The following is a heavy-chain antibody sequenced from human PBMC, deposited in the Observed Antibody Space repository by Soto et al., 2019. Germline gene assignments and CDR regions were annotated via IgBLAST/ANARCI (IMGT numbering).Heavy chain of an antibody. V-gene: IGHV3-30-3*01. Sequence: QVQLAESGGGVVQPGRSLRLSCAASGFTFSGLAIHWVRQAPGKGLEWVSTVSFDGSNEYYADSVKGRFTISRDNSKNTLSLQMNSLRAEDTAVYYCARDQRYCSGGTCYSGHAFDIWGQGTMVTVSS. J-gene: IGHJ3*02. CDR2: VSFDGSNE. CDR3: ARDQRYCSGGTCYSGHAFDI. D-gene: IGHD2-15*01. CDR1: GFTFSGLA.